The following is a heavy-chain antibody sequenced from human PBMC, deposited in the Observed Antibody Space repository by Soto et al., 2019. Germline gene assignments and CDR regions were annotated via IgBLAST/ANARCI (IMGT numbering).Heavy chain of an antibody. Sequence: QVQLQQWGAGRLKPSETLSLTCAVYGGSFSGYYWSWIRQPPGKGLEWIGEINHSGSTDYNPSLKSRVTLSVDTSKNQFSLKLSSMTAADTAVYYCARDMAVAGHYFDSWGQGTLVTASS. CDR2: INHSGST. CDR3: ARDMAVAGHYFDS. V-gene: IGHV4-34*01. CDR1: GGSFSGYY. D-gene: IGHD6-19*01. J-gene: IGHJ4*02.